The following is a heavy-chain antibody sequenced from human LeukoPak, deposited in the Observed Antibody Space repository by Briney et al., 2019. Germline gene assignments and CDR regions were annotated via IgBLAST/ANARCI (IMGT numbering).Heavy chain of an antibody. CDR2: INQDGTEK. D-gene: IGHD2/OR15-2a*01. CDR3: ARNMGDY. J-gene: IGHJ4*02. V-gene: IGHV3-7*04. Sequence: GGSLRLSCAASGFTLSIYWMTWVRQAPGKGLEWVANINQDGTEKNYVDSVKGRFTIPRDNAKNSLYLQMNSLRAEDTAVYYCARNMGDYWGQGTLVTVSS. CDR1: GFTLSIYW.